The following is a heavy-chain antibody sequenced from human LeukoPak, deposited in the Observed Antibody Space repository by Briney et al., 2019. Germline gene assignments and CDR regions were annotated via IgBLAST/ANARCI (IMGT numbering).Heavy chain of an antibody. CDR3: ARLSRSRNYDFWSGHEAY. J-gene: IGHJ4*02. D-gene: IGHD3-3*01. CDR2: IYYSGST. V-gene: IGHV4-39*01. CDR1: GGSISSSSYY. Sequence: SETLSLTCTVSGGSISSSSYYWGWIRQPPGKGLEWIGSIYYSGSTYYNPSLKSRVTISVDASKNQFSLKLSSVTAADTAVYYCARLSRSRNYDFWSGHEAYWGQGTLVTVSS.